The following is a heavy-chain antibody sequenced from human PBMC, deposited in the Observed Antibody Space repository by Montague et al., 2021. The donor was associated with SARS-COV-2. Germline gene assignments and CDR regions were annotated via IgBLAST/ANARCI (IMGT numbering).Heavy chain of an antibody. CDR2: INYSGTT. V-gene: IGHV4-39*01. D-gene: IGHD6-13*01. J-gene: IGHJ4*02. CDR3: ARHWGIAAAGN. Sequence: SETLSLTCSVSGGSITDRTYYWGCIRQSPGKGLEWIGAINYSGTTYYXXSLKSRVTISLDTAKNQFSPKMTSVTAAGTAVYYCARHWGIAAAGNWGQGTLVTVSS. CDR1: GGSITDRTYY.